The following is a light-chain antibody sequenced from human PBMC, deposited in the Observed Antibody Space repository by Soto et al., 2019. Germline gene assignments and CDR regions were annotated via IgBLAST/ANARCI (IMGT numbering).Light chain of an antibody. CDR3: CSYAGSYTFD. CDR1: SSDVGGYNY. CDR2: DVT. J-gene: IGLJ2*01. V-gene: IGLV2-11*01. Sequence: QSVLTQPRSVSGSPGQSVTISCTGTSSDVGGYNYVSWYQHHPGKAPKLMIYDVTKRPSGVPDRFSGSKSGNTASLTISGLQAEDEADYYCCSYAGSYTFDFGGGTKLTVL.